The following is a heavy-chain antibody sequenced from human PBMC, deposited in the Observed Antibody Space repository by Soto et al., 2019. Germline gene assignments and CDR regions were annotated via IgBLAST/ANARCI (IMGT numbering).Heavy chain of an antibody. V-gene: IGHV3-66*01. J-gene: IGHJ4*02. CDR3: AGVKGDIAGPHDS. CDR2: IYSGGST. CDR1: GFTVSSNY. D-gene: IGHD5-12*01. Sequence: EVQLVESGGGLVQPGGSLRLSCAASGFTVSSNYMSWVRQAPGKGLEWVSVIYSGGSTYYADSVKGRLTISANNSKNTLYLQMNSRTAEATAVYYFAGVKGDIAGPHDSWGQGTLVTVSS.